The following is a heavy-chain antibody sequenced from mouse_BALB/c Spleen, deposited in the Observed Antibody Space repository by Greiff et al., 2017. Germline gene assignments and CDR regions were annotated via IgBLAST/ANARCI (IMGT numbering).Heavy chain of an antibody. V-gene: IGHV3-2*02. J-gene: IGHJ4*01. CDR1: GYSITSDYA. CDR3: ARDGKAMDY. Sequence: EVMLVESGPGLVKPSQSLSLTCTVTGYSITSDYAWNWIRQLPGNKLEWMGYISYSGSTSYNPSLKSRISITRDTSKNQFFLQLNSVTTEDTATYYCARDGKAMDYWGQGTSVTVSS. D-gene: IGHD2-1*01. CDR2: ISYSGST.